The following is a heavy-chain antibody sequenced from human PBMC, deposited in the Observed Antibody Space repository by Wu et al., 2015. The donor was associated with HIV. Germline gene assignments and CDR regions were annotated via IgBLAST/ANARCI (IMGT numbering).Heavy chain of an antibody. CDR3: ARAPXSRFGELWYFDY. Sequence: QVQLVQSGAEVKRPGSSVKVSCQASGGSFSKNAINWVRQAPGQGLEWMGWINPNSGGTNYAQKFQGRVTMTRDTSISTAYMELSRLRSDDTAVYYCARAPXSRFGELWYFDYWGQGTLVTVSS. CDR2: INPNSGGT. D-gene: IGHD3-10*01. V-gene: IGHV1-2*02. CDR1: GGSFSKNA. J-gene: IGHJ4*02.